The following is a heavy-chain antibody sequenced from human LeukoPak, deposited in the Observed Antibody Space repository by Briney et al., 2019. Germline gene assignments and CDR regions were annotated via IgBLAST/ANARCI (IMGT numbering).Heavy chain of an antibody. Sequence: SETLSLTCAVYGGSFSGYYWSWIRQPPGKGLEWIGEINHSGSTNYNPSLKSRVTISVDTSKNQFSLKLSSVTAADTAVYYCARVRDTIFGVVTPSNFYYYYGMDVWGQGTTVTVSS. CDR3: ARVRDTIFGVVTPSNFYYYYGMDV. D-gene: IGHD3-3*01. J-gene: IGHJ6*02. V-gene: IGHV4-34*01. CDR1: GGSFSGYY. CDR2: INHSGST.